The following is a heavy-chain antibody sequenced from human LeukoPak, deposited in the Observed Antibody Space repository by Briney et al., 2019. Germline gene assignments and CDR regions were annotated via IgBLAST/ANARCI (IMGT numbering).Heavy chain of an antibody. D-gene: IGHD5-12*01. CDR3: ARERAGSGYSGHDGGWFDP. Sequence: NPSETLSLTCTVSGGSISSYYWSWIRQPAGKVLEWIGRIYSSGSSSFNPSLKSRVTMSVDTSKNQFSLKLSSVTAADTAVYYCARERAGSGYSGHDGGWFDPWGQGTLVTVSS. J-gene: IGHJ5*02. CDR2: IYSSGSS. V-gene: IGHV4-4*07. CDR1: GGSISSYY.